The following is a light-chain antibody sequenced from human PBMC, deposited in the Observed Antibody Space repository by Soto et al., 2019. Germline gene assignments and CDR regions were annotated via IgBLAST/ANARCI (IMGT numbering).Light chain of an antibody. Sequence: TQSPSTLSASVGDTVSVTCRASQSVRTYLAWYQVKPGQAPRLLIYDASRRASGVPARFSGSGSGTDFTLTISSLEPEDFALYYCQQRNTRPPITFGQGTRLGI. CDR1: QSVRTY. CDR3: QQRNTRPPIT. J-gene: IGKJ5*01. V-gene: IGKV3-11*01. CDR2: DAS.